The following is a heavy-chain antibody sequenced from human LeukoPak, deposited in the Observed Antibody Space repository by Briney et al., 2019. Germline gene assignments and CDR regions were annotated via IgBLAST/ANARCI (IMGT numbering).Heavy chain of an antibody. Sequence: SETLSLTRAVYGGSFIGYYWNWIRQPPGKGLGWIGEINHSGSTYYNPSLKRRVTISVDTSKNQFSLKLSSVTTADTAVYYCARDRKTHIVVVTATFILSWFDPWGQGTLVTVSS. V-gene: IGHV4-34*01. CDR1: GGSFIGYY. D-gene: IGHD2-21*02. CDR3: ARDRKTHIVVVTATFILSWFDP. CDR2: INHSGST. J-gene: IGHJ5*02.